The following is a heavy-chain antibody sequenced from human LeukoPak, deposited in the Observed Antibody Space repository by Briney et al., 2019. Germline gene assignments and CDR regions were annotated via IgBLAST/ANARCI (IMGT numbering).Heavy chain of an antibody. CDR3: ARGPGNYCSSTSCHPVDY. V-gene: IGHV4-31*03. Sequence: SETLSLTCTVSGGSISSSSYYWGWIRQHPGKGLEWIGYIYYSGSTYYNPSLKSRVTISVDTSKNQFSLKLSSVTAADTAVYYCARGPGNYCSSTSCHPVDYWGQGTLVTVSS. CDR2: IYYSGST. CDR1: GGSISSSSYY. D-gene: IGHD2-2*01. J-gene: IGHJ4*02.